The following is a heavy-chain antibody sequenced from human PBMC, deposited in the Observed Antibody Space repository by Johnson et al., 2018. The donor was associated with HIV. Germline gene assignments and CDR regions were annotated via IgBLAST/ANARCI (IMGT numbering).Heavy chain of an antibody. CDR2: IGTAGDT. CDR1: GFTVSTNY. V-gene: IGHV3-53*01. CDR3: AKVATYYYGSGSYPDAFDI. D-gene: IGHD3-10*01. J-gene: IGHJ3*02. Sequence: EVQLVESGGGLIQPGGSLRLSCAASGFTVSTNYMTWVRQAPGKGLEWVSAIGTAGDTYYPGSVKGRFTISRDNSKNTLYLQMNSLRAEDTAVYYCAKVATYYYGSGSYPDAFDIWGQGTMVTVSS.